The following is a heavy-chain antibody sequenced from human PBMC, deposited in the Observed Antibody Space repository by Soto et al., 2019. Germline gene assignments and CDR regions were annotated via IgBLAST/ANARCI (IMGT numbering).Heavy chain of an antibody. V-gene: IGHV4-59*01. CDR3: ARTCVSTNDY. Sequence: QVQLQASGPGLVKPSETLSLNCVVSGGSLSSYYWSWIRQPPGKGLEWIGYIYYSGSTKYNTSLKSRVTVSVDASKQQFSLKRSSLTAADTAVYYCARTCVSTNDYWGRGTLVTVS. D-gene: IGHD2-21*01. CDR1: GGSLSSYY. CDR2: IYYSGST. J-gene: IGHJ4*02.